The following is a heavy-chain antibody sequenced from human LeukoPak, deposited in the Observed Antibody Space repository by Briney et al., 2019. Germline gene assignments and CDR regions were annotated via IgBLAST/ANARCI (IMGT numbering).Heavy chain of an antibody. J-gene: IGHJ4*02. V-gene: IGHV3-21*01. D-gene: IGHD3-9*01. CDR3: ARVFRAWILTGYRPYYFDY. Sequence: GGSLRLSCAASGFTFSSYSMNWVRQAPGKGLEWVSSISSSSSYIYYADSVKGRFTISRDNAKNSLYLQMNSLRAEDTAVCYCARVFRAWILTGYRPYYFDYWGQGTLVTVSS. CDR1: GFTFSSYS. CDR2: ISSSSSYI.